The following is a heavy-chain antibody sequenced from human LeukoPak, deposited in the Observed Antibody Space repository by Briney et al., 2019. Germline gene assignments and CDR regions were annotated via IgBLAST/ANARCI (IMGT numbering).Heavy chain of an antibody. V-gene: IGHV1-3*01. CDR1: GYTFTSYA. CDR3: ARDRGYCSGGSCLQTYYFDY. D-gene: IGHD2-15*01. CDR2: INAGNGNT. Sequence: ASVKVSCKASGYTFTSYAMHWVRQAPGQRLEWMGWINAGNGNTKYSQKFQGRVTITRDTSASTAYMELSSLRSEDTAVYYCARDRGYCSGGSCLQTYYFDYWGRGTLVTVSS. J-gene: IGHJ4*02.